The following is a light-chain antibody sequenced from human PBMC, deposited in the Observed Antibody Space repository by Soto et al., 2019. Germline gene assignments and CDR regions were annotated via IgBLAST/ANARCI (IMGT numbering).Light chain of an antibody. CDR3: QQYNNWPGT. J-gene: IGKJ1*01. V-gene: IGKV3-20*01. Sequence: EIVLTQSPETLSLSPGERATLSCWASQSVRSSYLTWYQHKPGQAPRLLMYGASSRATGIPDRFSASGSGTDFTLTISRVEAEDSAVYYCQQYNNWPGTFGQGTKVEIK. CDR2: GAS. CDR1: QSVRSSY.